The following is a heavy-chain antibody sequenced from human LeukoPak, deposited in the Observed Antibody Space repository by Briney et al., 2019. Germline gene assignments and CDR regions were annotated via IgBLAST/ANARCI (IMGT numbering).Heavy chain of an antibody. Sequence: KTSETLSLTCTVSGGSISSYYWSWVRQPPGKGLEWIGYIYTSGSTNYNPSLKSRVTISVDTSKNQFSLKLSSVTAADTAVYYCARRALGSDYWGQGTLVTVSS. V-gene: IGHV4-4*09. CDR3: ARRALGSDY. J-gene: IGHJ4*02. CDR2: IYTSGST. CDR1: GGSISSYY. D-gene: IGHD7-27*01.